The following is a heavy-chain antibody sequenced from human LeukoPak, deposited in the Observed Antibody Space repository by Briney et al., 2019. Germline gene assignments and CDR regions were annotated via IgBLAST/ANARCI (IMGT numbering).Heavy chain of an antibody. D-gene: IGHD6-19*01. V-gene: IGHV5-51*03. CDR1: GYSFTSYW. Sequence: GESLKISCKGSGYSFTSYWIGWVRQMPGKGLGWMGIIHPGDFDTKYSPSFQGQVTISADKSISTAYLQWSSLKASDTAMYYCARELQWLDLDAFDIWGQGTMVTVSS. CDR2: IHPGDFDT. CDR3: ARELQWLDLDAFDI. J-gene: IGHJ3*02.